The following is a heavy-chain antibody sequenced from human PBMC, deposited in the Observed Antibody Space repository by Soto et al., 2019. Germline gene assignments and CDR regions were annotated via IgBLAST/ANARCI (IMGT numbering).Heavy chain of an antibody. J-gene: IGHJ6*02. CDR3: AYVLTFWSGMDV. D-gene: IGHD2-8*02. CDR1: GYTFTGYY. V-gene: IGHV1-2*02. Sequence: ASVKVSCKASGYTFTGYYMHWVRQAPGQGLEWMGWINPNSGGTNYAQKFQGRVTMTRDTSISTAYMELSRLRSDDTAVYYCAYVLTFWSGMDVWGQGTTVTVSS. CDR2: INPNSGGT.